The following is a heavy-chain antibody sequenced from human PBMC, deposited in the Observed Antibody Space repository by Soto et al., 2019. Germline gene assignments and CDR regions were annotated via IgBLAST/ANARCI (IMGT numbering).Heavy chain of an antibody. CDR3: ARDREVVPAAMSGAGDY. V-gene: IGHV3-30-3*01. D-gene: IGHD2-2*01. J-gene: IGHJ4*02. CDR1: GFTFSSYA. Sequence: QVQLVESGGGVVQPGRSLRLSCAASGFTFSSYAMHWVRQAPGKGLEWVAVISYDGSNKYYADSVKGRFTISRDNSKNTLYLQMNSLRAEDTAVYYCARDREVVPAAMSGAGDYWGQGPLVTVSS. CDR2: ISYDGSNK.